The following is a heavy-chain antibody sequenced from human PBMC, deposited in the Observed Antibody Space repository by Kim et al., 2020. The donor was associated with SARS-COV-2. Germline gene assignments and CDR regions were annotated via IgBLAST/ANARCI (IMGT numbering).Heavy chain of an antibody. Sequence: GGSLRLSCAASGFTFSSYSMNWVRQAPGKGLEWVSSISSSSSYIYYADSVKGRFTISRDNAKNSLYLQMNSLRAEDTAVYYCARNQAPIGYGDSYYYYYYGMDVWGQGTTVTVSS. D-gene: IGHD4-17*01. CDR2: ISSSSSYI. CDR1: GFTFSSYS. J-gene: IGHJ6*02. V-gene: IGHV3-21*01. CDR3: ARNQAPIGYGDSYYYYYYGMDV.